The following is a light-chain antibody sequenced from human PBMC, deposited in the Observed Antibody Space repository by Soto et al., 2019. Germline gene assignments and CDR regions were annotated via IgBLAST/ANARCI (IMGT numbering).Light chain of an antibody. CDR2: ANH. V-gene: IGLV1-47*02. J-gene: IGLJ7*01. Sequence: QAVVIQPPSLSGTPGQRITISCSGSSSNIGTHYVYWYQQVSGSAPKVVIHANHQRPSGVPDRFSGSKSGTSATLAISGLQSEDEAEYYCAVWGDGLNGPGMLFGGGTQLTVL. CDR1: SSNIGTHY. CDR3: AVWGDGLNGPGML.